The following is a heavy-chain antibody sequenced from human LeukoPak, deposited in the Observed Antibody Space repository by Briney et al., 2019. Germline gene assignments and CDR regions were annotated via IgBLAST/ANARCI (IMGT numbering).Heavy chain of an antibody. CDR2: IHAGDSDT. D-gene: IGHD6-13*01. CDR3: ARLGGIAAAGVIDY. Sequence: GESLKISCKGSGFGFPSYWIGWVCQMPGKGLEWMGIIHAGDSDTRYSPSFQGQVTISADKSISTAYLQWSSLKASDTAMYYCARLGGIAAAGVIDYWGQGTLVTRSS. V-gene: IGHV5-51*01. J-gene: IGHJ4*02. CDR1: GFGFPSYW.